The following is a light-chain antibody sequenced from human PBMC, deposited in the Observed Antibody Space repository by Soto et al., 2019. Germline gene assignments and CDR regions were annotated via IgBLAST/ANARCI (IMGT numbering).Light chain of an antibody. Sequence: QSVLTQPASVSGSPGQSITISCTGTSSDVGGYNYVSWYQQHPGKAPKLMIYDVTNRPSGVSNRFSGSKSGNTASLTISGLQAEDEADYYCSSYTDTTTLAVFGGGTQLTVL. CDR1: SSDVGGYNY. V-gene: IGLV2-14*03. J-gene: IGLJ3*02. CDR3: SSYTDTTTLAV. CDR2: DVT.